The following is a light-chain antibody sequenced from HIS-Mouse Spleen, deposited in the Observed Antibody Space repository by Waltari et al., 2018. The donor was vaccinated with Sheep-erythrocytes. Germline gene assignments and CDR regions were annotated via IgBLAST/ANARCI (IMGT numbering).Light chain of an antibody. CDR3: QAWDSSTAWV. CDR1: KLGDKY. J-gene: IGLJ3*02. V-gene: IGLV3-1*01. CDR2: QDS. Sequence: SYELTQPPSVSVSPGQTASITCSGDKLGDKYACWYQQKPGQSPVLVIYQDSKRPSGLPERFSGSDSGNTAPLTIGGTQAMDEADYYCQAWDSSTAWVFGGGTKLTVL.